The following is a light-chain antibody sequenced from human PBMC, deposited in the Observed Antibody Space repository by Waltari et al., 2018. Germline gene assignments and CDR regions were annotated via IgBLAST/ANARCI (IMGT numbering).Light chain of an antibody. CDR3: QQRTT. CDR2: DVS. J-gene: IGKJ2*01. CDR1: QSVSSY. Sequence: EIVLTQSPATLSLSPGERATLSCRASQSVSSYLAWYQQKPGQAPRLLIYDVSNRATGIPARFSGSGSGPDFTLTISRLEPEDFAVYYCQQRTTFGQGTKLEIK. V-gene: IGKV3-11*01.